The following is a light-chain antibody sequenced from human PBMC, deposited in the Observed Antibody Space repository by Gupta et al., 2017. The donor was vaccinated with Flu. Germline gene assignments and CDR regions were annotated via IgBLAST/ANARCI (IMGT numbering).Light chain of an antibody. CDR1: QSRCHRYDNKNY. V-gene: IGKV4-1*01. Sequence: SLGERATINCKSSQSRCHRYDNKNYLVWYQQKPGQPPKLLIYWASARESGVPDRFSGSGSETDFTLTISSLQAEDVAVYYCQQDYDAPLTFGGGTXVEI. J-gene: IGKJ4*01. CDR2: WAS. CDR3: QQDYDAPLT.